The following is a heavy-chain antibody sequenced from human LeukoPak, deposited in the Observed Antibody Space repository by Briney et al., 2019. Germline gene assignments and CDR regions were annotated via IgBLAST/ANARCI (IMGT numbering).Heavy chain of an antibody. J-gene: IGHJ4*02. D-gene: IGHD4-17*01. V-gene: IGHV4-34*01. Sequence: SETLPLTCAVYGGSFRRYYWSWIRQPPGKGLEWIGEVDPGGIVNYNPSLKSRVTMSVDTSKNQLSLKLTSVTAADTAVYYCARDPNGDYDWGQGTLVTVSS. CDR1: GGSFRRYY. CDR3: ARDPNGDYD. CDR2: VDPGGIV.